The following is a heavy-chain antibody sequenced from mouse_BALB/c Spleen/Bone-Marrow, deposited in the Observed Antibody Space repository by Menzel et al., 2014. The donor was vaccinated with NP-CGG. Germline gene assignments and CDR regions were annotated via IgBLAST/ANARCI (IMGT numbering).Heavy chain of an antibody. CDR2: IAPGSGST. Sequence: DLVKPGASVKLSCKASGYTFTSYWTNWIKQRPGQGLEWIGRIAPGSGSTYYDEMFKGKATLTVDTSSSTAYIQLSSLSSEDSAVYFCARSYYGRAMDYWGQGTSVTVSS. CDR1: GYTFTSYW. D-gene: IGHD1-1*01. CDR3: ARSYYGRAMDY. J-gene: IGHJ4*01. V-gene: IGHV1S41*01.